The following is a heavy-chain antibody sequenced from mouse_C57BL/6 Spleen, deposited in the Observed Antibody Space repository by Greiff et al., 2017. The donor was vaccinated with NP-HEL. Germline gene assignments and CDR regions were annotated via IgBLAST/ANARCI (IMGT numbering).Heavy chain of an antibody. CDR2: IDPSDSYT. Sequence: QVQLQQPGAELVMPGASVKLSCKASGYTFTSYWMHWVKQRPGQGLEWIGEIDPSDSYTNYNQKFKGKSTLTVDKSSSTAYMQLSSLTSEDSAVYHCARSGRDYAMDYWGQGTSVTVSS. J-gene: IGHJ4*01. CDR1: GYTFTSYW. D-gene: IGHD4-1*01. CDR3: ARSGRDYAMDY. V-gene: IGHV1-69*01.